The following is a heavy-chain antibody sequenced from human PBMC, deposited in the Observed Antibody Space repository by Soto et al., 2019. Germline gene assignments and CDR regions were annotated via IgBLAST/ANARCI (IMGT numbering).Heavy chain of an antibody. CDR3: ARLDADTAMADYYGMDV. D-gene: IGHD5-18*01. V-gene: IGHV5-51*01. CDR2: IYPGDSDT. J-gene: IGHJ6*02. CDR1: GYSFTSYW. Sequence: CKGSGYSFTSYWIGWVRQMPGKGLEWMGIIYPGDSDTRYSPSFQGQVTISADKSISTAYLQWSSLKASDTAMYYCARLDADTAMADYYGMDVWGQGTTVTVS.